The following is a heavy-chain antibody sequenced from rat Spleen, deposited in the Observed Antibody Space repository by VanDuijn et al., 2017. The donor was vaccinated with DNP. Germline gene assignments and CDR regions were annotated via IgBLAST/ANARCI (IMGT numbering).Heavy chain of an antibody. D-gene: IGHD1-10*01. CDR1: GFTFSDYY. Sequence: EVQLVESGGGLVQPGGSLKLSCAASGFTFSDYYMAWVRQAPKKGLEWVATISYDGSSTYYRDSVKGRFTISRDNAKSTLYLQRDSLRSEDTATYYCARHNNYYFDYWGQGVMVTVSS. CDR3: ARHNNYYFDY. V-gene: IGHV5-7*01. J-gene: IGHJ2*01. CDR2: ISYDGSST.